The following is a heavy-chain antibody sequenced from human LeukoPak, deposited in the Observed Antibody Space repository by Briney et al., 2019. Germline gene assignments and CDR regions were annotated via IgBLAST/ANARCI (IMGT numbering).Heavy chain of an antibody. CDR3: AKDEDYDYGDYDAFDI. V-gene: IGHV3-9*03. CDR2: ISWNSGSI. CDR1: GFTFDDYA. D-gene: IGHD4-17*01. J-gene: IGHJ3*02. Sequence: PGGSLRLSCVASGFTFDDYAMHWVRQAPGKGLEWVSGISWNSGSIGYADSVKGRFTISRDDAKNSLYLQMNSLRAEDMALYYCAKDEDYDYGDYDAFDIWGQGTMVTVSS.